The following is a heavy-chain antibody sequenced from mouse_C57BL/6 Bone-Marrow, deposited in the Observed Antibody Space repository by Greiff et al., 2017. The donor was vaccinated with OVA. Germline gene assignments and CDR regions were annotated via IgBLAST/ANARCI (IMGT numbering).Heavy chain of an antibody. Sequence: EVKLVESGGGLVQPKGSLKLSCAASGFSFNTYAMNWVRQAPGKGLEWVARIRSKSNNYATYYADSVKDRFTISRDDSESMLYLQMNNLKTEDTAMYYCVRQWLLRDDAMDYWGQGTSVTVSS. J-gene: IGHJ4*01. D-gene: IGHD2-3*01. CDR1: GFSFNTYA. V-gene: IGHV10-1*01. CDR3: VRQWLLRDDAMDY. CDR2: IRSKSNNYAT.